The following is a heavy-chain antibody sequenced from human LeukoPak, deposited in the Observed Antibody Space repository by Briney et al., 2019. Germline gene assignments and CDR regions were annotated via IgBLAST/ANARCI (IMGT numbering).Heavy chain of an antibody. CDR1: GFTFSTYG. V-gene: IGHV3-33*01. CDR2: IWYDGSNN. D-gene: IGHD2-15*01. J-gene: IGHJ6*03. Sequence: GGSLRLSCAASGFTFSTYGMHWVRQAPGKGLEWVAVIWYDGSNNYYADSVKGRFTISRDNSKNTLYLQMNSLRAEDTAVYCFGRCSGGTCFPRGYMDVWGKGTTVTVSS. CDR3: GRCSGGTCFPRGYMDV.